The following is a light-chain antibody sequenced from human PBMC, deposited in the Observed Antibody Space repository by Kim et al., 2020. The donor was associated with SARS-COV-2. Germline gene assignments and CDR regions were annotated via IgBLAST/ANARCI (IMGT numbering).Light chain of an antibody. CDR2: AAS. V-gene: IGKV1-27*01. CDR3: QNYKSAPFT. CDR1: QGISNF. J-gene: IGKJ3*01. Sequence: DIQMTQSPSSLSASVGDRVTIACRASQGISNFLAWYQQRPGKTPKVLISAASALASGVPSRFSGGGSDTDFSLTINNLQPEDVATYYCQNYKSAPFTFGPGTKVDIK.